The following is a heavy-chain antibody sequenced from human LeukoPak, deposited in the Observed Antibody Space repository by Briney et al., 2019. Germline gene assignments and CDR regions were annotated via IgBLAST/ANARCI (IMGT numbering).Heavy chain of an antibody. V-gene: IGHV4-4*02. CDR1: GDSINSLDL. J-gene: IGHJ4*02. CDR2: MYLSGTT. Sequence: SETLSLTCTVSGDSINSLDLWSWVRQPPGKGLEWIGEMYLSGTTHSSPSVKSRVTISIDKSKNQLFLNLSSVTAADTAVYYCAGLVGRYSSGLYYYYFDYWGQGTLVTVSS. D-gene: IGHD3-22*01. CDR3: AGLVGRYSSGLYYYYFDY.